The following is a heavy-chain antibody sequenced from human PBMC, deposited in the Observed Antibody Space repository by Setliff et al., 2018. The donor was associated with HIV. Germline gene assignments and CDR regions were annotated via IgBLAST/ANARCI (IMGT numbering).Heavy chain of an antibody. CDR3: ATRLLGYSGLGY. V-gene: IGHV5-51*01. CDR1: GYTFPHAW. CDR2: IYLSDSDT. D-gene: IGHD5-12*01. J-gene: IGHJ4*02. Sequence: GESLKISCKGSGYTFPHAWIGWVRQMPGKGLEWMGIIYLSDSDTRYSRSFQGQVTISVDQSITTAYLQWSSLKASDTAMYYCATRLLGYSGLGYWGQGTLVTVSS.